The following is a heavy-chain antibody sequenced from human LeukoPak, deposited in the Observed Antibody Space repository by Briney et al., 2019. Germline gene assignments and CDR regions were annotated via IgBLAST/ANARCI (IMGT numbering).Heavy chain of an antibody. CDR2: INHSGST. J-gene: IGHJ6*03. CDR3: ARSSARGRFRHDYMDV. V-gene: IGHV4-34*01. D-gene: IGHD3-3*01. CDR1: GGSFSGYY. Sequence: SETLSLTCAVYGGSFSGYYWSWIRQPPGKGLEWIGEINHSGSTHYNPPLKSRVTISVDTSKNQFSLKLSSVTAADTAVYYWARSSARGRFRHDYMDVWGKGTTVTVSS.